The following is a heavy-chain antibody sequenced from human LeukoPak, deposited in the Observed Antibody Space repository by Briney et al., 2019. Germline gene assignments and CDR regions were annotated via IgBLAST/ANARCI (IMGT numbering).Heavy chain of an antibody. CDR3: AREGPRDGYNLYYFDY. CDR1: GYTFSTYG. CDR2: ISVYNGNT. Sequence: ASVKVSCKTSGYTFSTYGISWVRQAPGQGLEWMGWISVYNGNTNYAQKFQGRVTITADESTSTAYMELSSLRSEDTAVYYCAREGPRDGYNLYYFDYWGQGTLVTVSS. V-gene: IGHV1-18*01. D-gene: IGHD5-24*01. J-gene: IGHJ4*02.